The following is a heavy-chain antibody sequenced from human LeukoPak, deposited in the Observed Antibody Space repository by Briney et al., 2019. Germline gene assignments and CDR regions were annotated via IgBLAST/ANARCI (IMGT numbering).Heavy chain of an antibody. Sequence: GGSLRLSCAASGFTFSSYSMNWVRQAPGKGLEWVSSISSSSSYIYYADSVKGRFTISRDNAKNSLYLQMNSLRADDTAVYYCARRVDTAMAAADYWGQGTLVTVSS. J-gene: IGHJ4*02. CDR3: ARRVDTAMAAADY. V-gene: IGHV3-21*01. D-gene: IGHD5-18*01. CDR1: GFTFSSYS. CDR2: ISSSSSYI.